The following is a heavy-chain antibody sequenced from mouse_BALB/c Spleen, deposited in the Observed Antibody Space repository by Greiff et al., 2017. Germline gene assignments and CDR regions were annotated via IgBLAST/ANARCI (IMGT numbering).Heavy chain of an antibody. CDR3: ARGGRYGLYFDY. CDR2: ISCYNGAT. CDR1: GYSFTGYY. V-gene: IGHV1S34*01. D-gene: IGHD2-14*01. J-gene: IGHJ2*01. Sequence: LVKTGASVKISCQASGYSFTGYYMHWVKQSHGQSLEWIGYISCYNGATSYNQKFKGKATFTVDTSSSTAYMQFNSLTSEDSAVYYCARGGRYGLYFDYWGQGTTLTVSS.